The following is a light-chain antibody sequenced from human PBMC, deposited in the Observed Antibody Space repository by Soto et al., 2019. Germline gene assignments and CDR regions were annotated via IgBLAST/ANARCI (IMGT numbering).Light chain of an antibody. J-gene: IGKJ4*01. CDR2: GAS. CDR3: QQYGSSPRT. Sequence: EIVLTQSPGTLSLSPGERATLSCRASQSVSSSYLAWYQQKPGQPPMLLISGASSRATGIPDRFSGSGSGTDFTLTISRLEPEDFAVYFCQQYGSSPRTFGGGTKVEIK. V-gene: IGKV3-20*01. CDR1: QSVSSSY.